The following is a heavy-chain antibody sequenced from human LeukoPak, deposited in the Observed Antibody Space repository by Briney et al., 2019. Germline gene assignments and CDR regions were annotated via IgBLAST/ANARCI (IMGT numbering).Heavy chain of an antibody. J-gene: IGHJ4*02. CDR2: ISYDGSNK. D-gene: IGHD5-24*01. Sequence: GGSLRLSCAASGFSFSDYAVHWVRQAPGKGLEWLAIISYDGSNKLYADSVKGRFTISRDNSKKRLYLQMNSLRAEDTAMYYCARDLRWLQCFDYWGQGTLVTVSS. CDR3: ARDLRWLQCFDY. CDR1: GFSFSDYA. V-gene: IGHV3-30-3*01.